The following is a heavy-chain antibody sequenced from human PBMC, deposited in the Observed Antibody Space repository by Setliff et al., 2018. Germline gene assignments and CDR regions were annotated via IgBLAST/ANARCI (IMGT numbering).Heavy chain of an antibody. J-gene: IGHJ4*02. CDR2: ISPPTGKT. Sequence: ASVKVSCKTSGYTFNDYDIAWVRQAPGQGLEWMGWISPPTGKTYDTPKLHGRVTLTTDTSTSTAYMELRSLRSDDTAVYYCSRSVRFCTRTSCQRLSGGEFWGQGTLVTVSS. CDR3: SRSVRFCTRTSCQRLSGGEF. V-gene: IGHV1-18*01. D-gene: IGHD2-8*01. CDR1: GYTFNDYD.